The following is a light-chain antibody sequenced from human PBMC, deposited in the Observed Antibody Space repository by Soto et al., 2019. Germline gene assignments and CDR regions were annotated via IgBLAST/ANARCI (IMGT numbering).Light chain of an antibody. Sequence: QAVVTQPPSVSGAPGQRVTISCTGSNSNIGAGYDVHWYQQLPRIAPKLLIYGNNIRPSGVPDRFSGSKFATSAYLTISGLQAEDEAEYYCQSQDGSLSVSVFGGWTKLTVL. V-gene: IGLV1-40*01. CDR3: QSQDGSLSVSV. CDR2: GNN. CDR1: NSNIGAGYD. J-gene: IGLJ3*02.